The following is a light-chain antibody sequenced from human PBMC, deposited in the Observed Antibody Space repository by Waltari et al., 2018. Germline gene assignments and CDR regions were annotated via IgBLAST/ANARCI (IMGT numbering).Light chain of an antibody. V-gene: IGLV3-21*04. CDR1: NIGTKS. J-gene: IGLJ3*02. CDR3: QVWDSSTDHWV. Sequence: SYELAQPPSVSVAPGKTASFTCGGTNIGTKSVHWYQQKPGQAPALVIYEDTDRPSGIPERFSDSNAGNTATLTISRVEAGDEADYYCQVWDSSTDHWVFGGGTKLTVL. CDR2: EDT.